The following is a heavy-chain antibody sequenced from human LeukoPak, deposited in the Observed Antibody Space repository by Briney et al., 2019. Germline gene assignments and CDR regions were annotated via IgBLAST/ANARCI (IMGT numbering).Heavy chain of an antibody. V-gene: IGHV3-48*04. CDR2: ISSSSSTI. J-gene: IGHJ6*03. CDR1: GFALSSYG. CDR3: AREGSSWSYHYYYYMDV. Sequence: GGSLRLSCAASGFALSSYGMNWVRQAPGQGLEWLSYISSSSSTIYYADSVKGRFTISRDNAKSSLYLQMNNLRGEDTAVYYCAREGSSWSYHYYYYMDVWGKGTTVTVPS. D-gene: IGHD6-13*01.